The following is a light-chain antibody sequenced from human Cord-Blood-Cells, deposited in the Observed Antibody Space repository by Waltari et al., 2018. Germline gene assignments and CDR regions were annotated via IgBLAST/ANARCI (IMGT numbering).Light chain of an antibody. V-gene: IGLV4-69*01. J-gene: IGLJ3*02. CDR2: LNSDGSH. CDR1: SGHSSYA. Sequence: QLVLTQSPSASASLGASVKPTCTLSSGHSSYAIAWHPQQPEKGPRYLMKLNSDGSHSKGDGIPDRFSGSSSGAERYLTISSLQSEDEADYYCQTWGTGPWVFGGGTKLTVL. CDR3: QTWGTGPWV.